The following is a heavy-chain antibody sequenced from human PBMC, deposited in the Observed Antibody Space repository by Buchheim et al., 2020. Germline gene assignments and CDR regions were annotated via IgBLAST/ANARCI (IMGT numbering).Heavy chain of an antibody. J-gene: IGHJ4*02. CDR3: TKDEQLVLMGY. CDR2: ISYDGSNK. V-gene: IGHV3-30*18. Sequence: QVQLVEPGGGVVQPGRPLRLSCAASGFTFSSHGMHWVRQSPGKGLEWVAVISYDGSNKYYADSVKGRFPISRDNSKNTLYLQMNSLGAEDTAVYYCTKDEQLVLMGYWGQGTL. CDR1: GFTFSSHG. D-gene: IGHD6-6*01.